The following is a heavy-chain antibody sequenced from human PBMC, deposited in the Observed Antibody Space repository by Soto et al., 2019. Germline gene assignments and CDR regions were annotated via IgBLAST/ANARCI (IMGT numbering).Heavy chain of an antibody. D-gene: IGHD6-6*01. CDR2: IYYSGST. J-gene: IGHJ6*02. V-gene: IGHV4-31*03. Sequence: SETLSLTCTVSGGSISSGGYYWSWIRQHPGKGLEWIGYIYYSGSTYYNPSLKSRVTISVDTSKNQFSLKLSSVTAADTAAYYCARYSSSDDYYYGMDVWGQGTTVTVSS. CDR1: GGSISSGGYY. CDR3: ARYSSSDDYYYGMDV.